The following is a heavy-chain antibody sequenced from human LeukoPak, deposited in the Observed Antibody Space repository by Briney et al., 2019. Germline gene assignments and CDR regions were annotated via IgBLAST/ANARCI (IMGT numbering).Heavy chain of an antibody. J-gene: IGHJ6*03. CDR3: ARGVYCRGDNCYYYYYYMYV. Sequence: SETLSLTCTGSGGSISGYYWSWIRQPAGKGLEWIGRIYTSGSTNYNPSLKSRVTISVDKSTNQFSLKLSSVTAADTAVYYCARGVYCRGDNCYYYYYYMYVWGKGTTVTVSS. CDR2: IYTSGST. V-gene: IGHV4-4*07. CDR1: GGSISGYY. D-gene: IGHD2-15*01.